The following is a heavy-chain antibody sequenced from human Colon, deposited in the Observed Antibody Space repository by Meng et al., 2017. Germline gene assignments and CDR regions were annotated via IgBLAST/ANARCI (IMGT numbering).Heavy chain of an antibody. CDR2: MSSSGSTV. J-gene: IGHJ4*02. CDR1: GFTFSDYY. D-gene: IGHD6-19*01. CDR3: ARDLSGIAVAGADY. V-gene: IGHV3-11*01. Sequence: SLKISCAASGFTFSDYYMSWIRQSPGKGLEWVSYMSSSGSTVSYADSVKGRFTISRDNANNSLYLQMNSLRAEDTAVYYCARDLSGIAVAGADYWGQGALVTVSS.